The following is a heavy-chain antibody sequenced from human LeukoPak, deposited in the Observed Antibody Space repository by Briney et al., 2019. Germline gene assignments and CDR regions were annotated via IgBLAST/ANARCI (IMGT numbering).Heavy chain of an antibody. J-gene: IGHJ4*02. CDR3: AKDEPYGHSLFDY. CDR1: GFTFSSYA. D-gene: IGHD4-17*01. CDR2: ISRSDGTT. Sequence: GGSLRLSCAGSGFTFSSYAMTWVRQAPGTGLEWVSSISRSDGTTYYADSVKGRFTISRDNSKNTLYLQMNSLRAEDTAVYYCAKDEPYGHSLFDYWGQGTLVTVSS. V-gene: IGHV3-23*01.